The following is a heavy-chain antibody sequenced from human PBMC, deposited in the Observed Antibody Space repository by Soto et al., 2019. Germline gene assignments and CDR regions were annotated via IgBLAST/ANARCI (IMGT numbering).Heavy chain of an antibody. CDR3: ARLGGAARPLSALDS. D-gene: IGHD6-6*01. J-gene: IGHJ3*02. CDR2: FYFRGST. V-gene: IGHV4-59*02. Sequence: PSETLSLTCSVSGGTVTNYYWTWIRLPPGKGLEWIGYFYFRGSTNYKSSLKSRATISVDTSKNQVSLKVNSVTSGDTAVYYCARLGGAARPLSALDSWGQGIMVTVS. CDR1: GGTVTNYY.